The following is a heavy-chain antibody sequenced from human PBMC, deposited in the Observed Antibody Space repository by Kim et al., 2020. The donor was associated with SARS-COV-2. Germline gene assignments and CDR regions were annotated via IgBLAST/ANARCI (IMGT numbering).Heavy chain of an antibody. CDR3: ARHGRGILLWFGDPDY. D-gene: IGHD3-10*01. J-gene: IGHJ4*02. V-gene: IGHV4-59*08. CDR2: IYYSGST. CDR1: GGSISSYY. Sequence: SETLSLTCTVSGGSISSYYWSWIRQPPGKGLEWIGYIYYSGSTNYNLSLKSRVTISVDTSKNQFSLKLSSVTAADTAVYYCARHGRGILLWFGDPDYWGQGTLVTVSS.